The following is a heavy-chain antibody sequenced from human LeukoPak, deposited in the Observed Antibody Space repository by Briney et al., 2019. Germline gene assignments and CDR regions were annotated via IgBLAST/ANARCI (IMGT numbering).Heavy chain of an antibody. D-gene: IGHD3-22*01. CDR2: ISAYNGNT. CDR1: GYTFTSYG. CDR3: ARDFTLGESMIFSS. V-gene: IGHV1-18*01. Sequence: ASVKVSCKASGYTFTSYGISWVRQAPGQGLEWMGWISAYNGNTNYAQKLQGRVTMTRDMSTSTVYMELSSLRSEDTAVYYCARDFTLGESMIFSSWGQGTLVTVSS. J-gene: IGHJ4*02.